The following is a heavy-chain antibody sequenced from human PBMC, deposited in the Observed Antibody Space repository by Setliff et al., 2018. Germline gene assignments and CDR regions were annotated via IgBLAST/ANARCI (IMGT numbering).Heavy chain of an antibody. J-gene: IGHJ2*01. CDR3: ARAVDSTGYFPFWYFDL. Sequence: SETLSLTCTVSGGSVSTYYWSWIRQPPGKGLEWIGFIFYSGYTHYNPSLKSRVTMSVDVSRDQFSLELSSVTAADTAVYFCARAVDSTGYFPFWYFDLWGRGTLVTVSS. V-gene: IGHV4-59*02. D-gene: IGHD3-22*01. CDR2: IFYSGYT. CDR1: GGSVSTYY.